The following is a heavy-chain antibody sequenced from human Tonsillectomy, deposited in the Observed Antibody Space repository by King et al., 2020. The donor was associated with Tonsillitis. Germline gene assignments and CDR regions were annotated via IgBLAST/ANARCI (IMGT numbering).Heavy chain of an antibody. Sequence: VQLVESGGGLVQPGGSLRLSCAGTGYIFSNYWMHWVRQAPGKGLVWVSRINSDGSSTSYADSVKGRFTISGDNAKNTLYLQMNSLRAEDTAVYYCARIHGYSSSWYVSWGQGTLVTVSS. CDR1: GYIFSNYW. D-gene: IGHD6-13*01. CDR2: INSDGSST. V-gene: IGHV3-74*02. J-gene: IGHJ5*02. CDR3: ARIHGYSSSWYVS.